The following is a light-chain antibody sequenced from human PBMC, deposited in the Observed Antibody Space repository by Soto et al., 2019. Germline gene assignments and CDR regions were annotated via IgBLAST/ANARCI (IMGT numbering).Light chain of an antibody. Sequence: DIQMTQSPSSVSASVGDRVTITCRASQGIRSWLAWYQQKPGKAPKLLISSASSLQSGVPSRFSGSGSGTDFTLPISGLQPEDFPTYYCQQSDTFPATFGGGTRAEIK. V-gene: IGKV1D-12*01. CDR3: QQSDTFPAT. J-gene: IGKJ4*01. CDR1: QGIRSW. CDR2: SAS.